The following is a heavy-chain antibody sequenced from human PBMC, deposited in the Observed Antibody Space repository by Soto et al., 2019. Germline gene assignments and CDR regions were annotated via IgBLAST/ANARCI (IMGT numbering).Heavy chain of an antibody. CDR2: ISGSGGST. D-gene: IGHD3-22*01. Sequence: GGSVRLSCAASGFTFSSYAMSWVRQAPGKGLEWVSAISGSGGSTYYADSVKGRFTISRDNSKNTLYLQMNSLRAEDTAVYYCAKDYYYDSSGYSYYWGQGTLVTVSS. CDR3: AKDYYYDSSGYSYY. CDR1: GFTFSSYA. V-gene: IGHV3-23*01. J-gene: IGHJ4*02.